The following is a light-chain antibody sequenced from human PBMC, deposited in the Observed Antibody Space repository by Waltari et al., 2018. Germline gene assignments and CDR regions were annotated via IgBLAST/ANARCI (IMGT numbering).Light chain of an antibody. Sequence: QSVLTQPPSVSEAPRQRVTISCSGSSSNIGNNAVNWYPQLPGKAPKLLIYYDDLLPSGVSDRFSGSKSGTSASLAMSGLQSEDEADYYCAAWDDSLNGVVFGGGTKLTVL. CDR1: SSNIGNNA. CDR3: AAWDDSLNGVV. CDR2: YDD. V-gene: IGLV1-36*01. J-gene: IGLJ2*01.